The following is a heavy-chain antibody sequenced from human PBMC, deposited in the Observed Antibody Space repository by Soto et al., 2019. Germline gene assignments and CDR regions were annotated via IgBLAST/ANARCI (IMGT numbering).Heavy chain of an antibody. V-gene: IGHV3-48*03. CDR3: AREGSYDTMDY. Sequence: PGGSLRLSCTASGFTFSKAYMNWVRQAPGKGLEWVSYISSSGSTVYHADSVEGRLTISRDNAKNSLFLQMNSLRAEDTALYYCAREGSYDTMDYWGLGTLVTVSS. CDR2: ISSSGSTV. J-gene: IGHJ4*02. D-gene: IGHD3-22*01. CDR1: GFTFSKAY.